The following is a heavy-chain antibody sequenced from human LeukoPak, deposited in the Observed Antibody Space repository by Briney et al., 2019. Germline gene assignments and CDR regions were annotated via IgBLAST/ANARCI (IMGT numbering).Heavy chain of an antibody. J-gene: IGHJ4*02. Sequence: GGSLRLSCAASGFTFSSYWMSWVRQAPGKGLEWVANIKQDGSEKNYVDSVKGRFTISRDNAKNSLDLQMNSLRGEDTAVYYCARAGGYASSWAYWGQGTLVTVSP. CDR3: ARAGGYASSWAY. V-gene: IGHV3-7*01. CDR2: IKQDGSEK. D-gene: IGHD5-12*01. CDR1: GFTFSSYW.